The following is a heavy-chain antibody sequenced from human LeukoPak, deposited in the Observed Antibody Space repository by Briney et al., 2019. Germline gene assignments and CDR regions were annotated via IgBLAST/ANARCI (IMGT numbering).Heavy chain of an antibody. D-gene: IGHD6-19*01. CDR3: ARYSSSGWYVVSAFDI. J-gene: IGHJ3*02. Sequence: PGGSLRLSCAASGFTFSSYSMNWVRQAPGKGLEWVSSTSSSSSYIYYADSVKGRFTISRDNAKNSLYLQMNSLRTEDTAVYYCARYSSSGWYVVSAFDIWGQGTMVTVSS. V-gene: IGHV3-21*01. CDR2: TSSSSSYI. CDR1: GFTFSSYS.